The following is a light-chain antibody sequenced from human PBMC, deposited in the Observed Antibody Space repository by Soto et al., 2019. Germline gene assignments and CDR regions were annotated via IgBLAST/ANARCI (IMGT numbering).Light chain of an antibody. J-gene: IGLJ1*01. CDR1: SSDVGGYNY. Sequence: QSVLTQPASVSGSPGQSITISCTGTSSDVGGYNYVSWYKQHPGKAPKLMIYDVSNPPSGVSNRFSGSKSGNTASLTISGLQAEDEADYYCSSYTSSSTLYVFGTGTKLTVL. CDR2: DVS. V-gene: IGLV2-14*01. CDR3: SSYTSSSTLYV.